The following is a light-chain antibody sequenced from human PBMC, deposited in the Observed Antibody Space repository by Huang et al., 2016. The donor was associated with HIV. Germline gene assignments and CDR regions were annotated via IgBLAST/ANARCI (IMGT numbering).Light chain of an antibody. Sequence: EIVLTQSPATLSLSPGERATLSCRANQSINNYLTWYQQKPGQAHRLLIYDASNRATGIPARFSGSGSGTDFTLTINSLEPEDFAVYFCQQRTNWPLTFGGGTKVDFK. V-gene: IGKV3-11*01. CDR3: QQRTNWPLT. J-gene: IGKJ4*01. CDR1: QSINNY. CDR2: DAS.